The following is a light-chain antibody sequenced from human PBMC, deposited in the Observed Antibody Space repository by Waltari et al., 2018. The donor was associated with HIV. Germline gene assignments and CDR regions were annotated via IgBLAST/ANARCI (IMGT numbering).Light chain of an antibody. J-gene: IGKJ3*01. CDR3: QQSYGAPFT. V-gene: IGKV1-39*01. CDR1: QKINRY. CDR2: GGS. Sequence: IQMTQSPSALSASVGDTVTITCRASQKINRYLKWYQKKVGEPPKLLVYGGSSLQRGVPARFRGSGSGSEYILTISNLQSDDFATYFCQQSYGAPFTFGPGSTL.